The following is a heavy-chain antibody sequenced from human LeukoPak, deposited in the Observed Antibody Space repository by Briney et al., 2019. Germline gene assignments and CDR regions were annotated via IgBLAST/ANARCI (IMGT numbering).Heavy chain of an antibody. Sequence: PGGSLRLSCAASGFTFDDYAMHWVRQAPGKGLEWVSGISWNSGSIGYADSVKGRFTISRDNAKSSLYLQMNSLRAEDTALYYCAKDMSAARPDACLDYWGQGTLVTVSS. CDR3: AKDMSAARPDACLDY. CDR2: ISWNSGSI. D-gene: IGHD6-6*01. J-gene: IGHJ4*02. CDR1: GFTFDDYA. V-gene: IGHV3-9*01.